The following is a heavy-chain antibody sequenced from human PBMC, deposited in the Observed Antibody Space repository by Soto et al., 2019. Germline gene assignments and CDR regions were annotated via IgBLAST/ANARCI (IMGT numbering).Heavy chain of an antibody. J-gene: IGHJ6*02. CDR3: TTSEGSYYVYYYYYGMDV. Sequence: GESLKISCAASGFTFSNAWMNWVRQAPGKGLEWVGRIKSKTDGGTTDYAAPVKGRFTISRDDSKNTLYLQMNSLKTEDTAVYYCTTSEGSYYVYYYYYGMDVWGQGTTVTVSS. CDR1: GFTFSNAW. D-gene: IGHD1-26*01. V-gene: IGHV3-15*07. CDR2: IKSKTDGGTT.